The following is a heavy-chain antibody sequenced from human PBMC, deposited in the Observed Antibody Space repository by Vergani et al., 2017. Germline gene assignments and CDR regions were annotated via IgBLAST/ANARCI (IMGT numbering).Heavy chain of an antibody. D-gene: IGHD3-3*01. CDR2: IYTSGST. CDR3: ARENYYDFWSGYHTYYYYYMDV. J-gene: IGHJ6*03. Sequence: QMQLQESGPGLVKPSQTLSLTCTVSGGSISSGSYYWSWIRQPAGKGLEWIGRIYTSGSTNYNPSLKSRVTMSVDTSKNQFSLKLSSVTAADTAVYYCARENYYDFWSGYHTYYYYYMDVWGKGTTVTVSS. V-gene: IGHV4-61*02. CDR1: GGSISSGSYY.